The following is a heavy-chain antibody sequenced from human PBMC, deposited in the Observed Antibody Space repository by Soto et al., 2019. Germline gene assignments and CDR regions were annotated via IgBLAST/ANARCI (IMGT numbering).Heavy chain of an antibody. CDR1: GGSISSYY. CDR2: IYYSGST. J-gene: IGHJ4*02. CDR3: ARSYQLLRLFDY. D-gene: IGHD2-2*01. V-gene: IGHV4-59*12. Sequence: SETLSLTCTVSGGSISSYYWSWIRQPPGKGLEWIGYIYYSGSTNYNPSLKSRVTISVDTSKNQFSLKLSSVTAADTAVYYCARSYQLLRLFDYWGQGTLVTVSS.